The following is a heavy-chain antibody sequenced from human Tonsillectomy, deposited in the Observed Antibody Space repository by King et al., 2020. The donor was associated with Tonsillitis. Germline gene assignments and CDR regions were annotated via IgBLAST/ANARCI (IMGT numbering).Heavy chain of an antibody. CDR3: ARCLGVNFWSGYYLFDY. CDR2: INSDGSST. Sequence: VQLVESGGGLVQPGGSLRLSCAASGFTFSSYWMHWVRQAPGKGLVWVSRINSDGSSTSYADSVKGRFTISRDNAKNTLYLQMNSLRAEDTAVYYCARCLGVNFWSGYYLFDYWGQGTLVTVSS. J-gene: IGHJ4*02. D-gene: IGHD3-3*01. CDR1: GFTFSSYW. V-gene: IGHV3-74*01.